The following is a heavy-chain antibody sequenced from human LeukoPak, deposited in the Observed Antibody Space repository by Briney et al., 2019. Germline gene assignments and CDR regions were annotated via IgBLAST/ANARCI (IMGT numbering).Heavy chain of an antibody. Sequence: SETLSLTCTVSGVSISSSSYYWGWIRQPPGKGLVWIGSIYYSGSAYYNPSLKSRVTISVDTSKNQFSLKLSSVTAADTAVYYCARHSYFDYWGQGTLVTVSS. J-gene: IGHJ4*02. CDR1: GVSISSSSYY. V-gene: IGHV4-39*01. CDR3: ARHSYFDY. CDR2: IYYSGSA.